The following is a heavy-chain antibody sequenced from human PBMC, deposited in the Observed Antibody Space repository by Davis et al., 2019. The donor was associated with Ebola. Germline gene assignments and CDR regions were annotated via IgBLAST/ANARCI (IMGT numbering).Heavy chain of an antibody. Sequence: PSETLSLTCAVYGGSFSGYYWSWIRQPPGKGLEWIGEINHSGSTNYNPSLKSRVTISVDTSKNQFSLKLSSVTAADTAVYYCARGVVGHAAAGIDYWGQGTLVTVSS. CDR1: GGSFSGYY. J-gene: IGHJ4*02. V-gene: IGHV4-34*01. CDR2: INHSGST. D-gene: IGHD6-13*01. CDR3: ARGVVGHAAAGIDY.